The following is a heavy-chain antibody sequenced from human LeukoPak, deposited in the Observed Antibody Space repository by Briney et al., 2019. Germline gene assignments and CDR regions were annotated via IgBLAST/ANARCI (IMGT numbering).Heavy chain of an antibody. J-gene: IGHJ6*03. V-gene: IGHV1-24*01. CDR2: FDPEDGET. Sequence: GASVKVSCKVSGYTLTELSMHWVRQAPGKGLEWMGGFDPEDGETIYAQKFQGRVTMTEDTSTDTAYMELSSLRSEDTAVYYCATDGRIAAAGTRYYYYYTDVWGKGTTVTVSS. CDR1: GYTLTELS. D-gene: IGHD6-13*01. CDR3: ATDGRIAAAGTRYYYYYTDV.